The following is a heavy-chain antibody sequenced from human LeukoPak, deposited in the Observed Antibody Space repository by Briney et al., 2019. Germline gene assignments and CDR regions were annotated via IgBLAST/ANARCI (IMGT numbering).Heavy chain of an antibody. D-gene: IGHD3-22*01. V-gene: IGHV4-59*01. Sequence: KPSETLSLTCTVSGGSISSYYWSWIRQPPGKGLEWIGYIYYSGSTNYNPSLKSRVTISVDTSKNQFSLKLSSVTAADTAVYYCARAGDSSGYYLNFDYWGQGTLVTVSS. CDR3: ARAGDSSGYYLNFDY. CDR2: IYYSGST. J-gene: IGHJ4*02. CDR1: GGSISSYY.